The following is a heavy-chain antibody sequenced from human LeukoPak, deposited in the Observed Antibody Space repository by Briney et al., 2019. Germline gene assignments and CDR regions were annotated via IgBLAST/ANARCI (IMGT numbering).Heavy chain of an antibody. J-gene: IGHJ4*02. Sequence: ASVKVSCKASGYTFTSYDINWVRQATGQGLEWMGWMNPNSGNTGYAQKFQGRVTMTRNTSISTAYMELSSLRSEDTAVYYCARHMTVETGGQDFDCWGQGTLVTVSS. CDR3: ARHMTVETGGQDFDC. CDR2: MNPNSGNT. V-gene: IGHV1-8*01. D-gene: IGHD3-22*01. CDR1: GYTFTSYD.